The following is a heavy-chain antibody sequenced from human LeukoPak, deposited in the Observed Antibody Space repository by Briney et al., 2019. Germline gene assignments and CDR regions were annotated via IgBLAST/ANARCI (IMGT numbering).Heavy chain of an antibody. CDR2: VSPNSGGT. J-gene: IGHJ4*02. D-gene: IGHD2-2*02. CDR1: GYTFTGYY. Sequence: ASVKVSCKASGYTFTGYYMHWVRQAPGQGLEWMGWVSPNSGGTNYAQKFQGRVTMTRDTSISTAYMELSSLRSDDTAVYYCARGGDIVLEPATIDVVDYWGQGTLVTVSS. CDR3: ARGGDIVLEPATIDVVDY. V-gene: IGHV1-2*02.